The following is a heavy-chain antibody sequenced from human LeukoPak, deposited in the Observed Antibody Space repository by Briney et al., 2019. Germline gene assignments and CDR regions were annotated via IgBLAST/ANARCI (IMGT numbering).Heavy chain of an antibody. Sequence: PGRSLRLSCAASGFTFDDYAMHWVRQAPGKGLEWVSGISWNSGSIGYADSVKGRFTISRDNAKNSLYLQMNSLRAEDTAVYYCARVWGSGYQFRYFDLWGRGTLVTVSS. V-gene: IGHV3-9*01. D-gene: IGHD3-3*01. CDR1: GFTFDDYA. CDR2: ISWNSGSI. CDR3: ARVWGSGYQFRYFDL. J-gene: IGHJ2*01.